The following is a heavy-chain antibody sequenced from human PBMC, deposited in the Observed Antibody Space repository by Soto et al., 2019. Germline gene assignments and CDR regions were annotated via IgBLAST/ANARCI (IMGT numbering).Heavy chain of an antibody. CDR1: GYSFTSYW. D-gene: IGHD3-10*01. V-gene: IGHV5-10-1*01. CDR3: ARTYYSGSGSYYIFDY. CDR2: IDPRDSYS. Sequence: GESLKISCKGSGYSFTSYWITWVRQMPGKGLEWMGRIDPRDSYSSYSPSFQGHVTMSADKSISTAYLQWSSLMASDTAMYYCARTYYSGSGSYYIFDYWGRGTLVTVSS. J-gene: IGHJ4*02.